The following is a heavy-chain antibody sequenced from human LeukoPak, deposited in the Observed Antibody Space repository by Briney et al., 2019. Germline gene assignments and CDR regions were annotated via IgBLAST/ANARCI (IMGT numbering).Heavy chain of an antibody. CDR3: ARVCHIVVVTAEGGWFDP. V-gene: IGHV1-18*01. J-gene: IGHJ5*02. D-gene: IGHD2-21*02. CDR2: TSIYNGKT. CDR1: GYRFTAYG. Sequence: ASVKVSCKASGYRFTAYGVGWLRQAPGHGLEWVGWTSIYNGKTYYAQRFQDRVTMTTDTSTSTVYMELGSLRSDDTAVYYCARVCHIVVVTAEGGWFDPWGQGTLATVSS.